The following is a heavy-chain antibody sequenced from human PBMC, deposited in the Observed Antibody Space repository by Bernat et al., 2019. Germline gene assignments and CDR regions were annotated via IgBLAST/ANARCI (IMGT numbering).Heavy chain of an antibody. V-gene: IGHV4-59*01. J-gene: IGHJ4*02. D-gene: IGHD4-23*01. CDR3: ASFDYGGNSFDY. Sequence: QLQLQESGPGLVKPSETLSITCTVSGGSISSYYWSWIRQPPGKGLEWIGYIYYSGSTNYNPSLKSRVTISVDTSKNQFSLKLSSVTTADTAVYYCASFDYGGNSFDYWGQGTLVTVSS. CDR1: GGSISSYY. CDR2: IYYSGST.